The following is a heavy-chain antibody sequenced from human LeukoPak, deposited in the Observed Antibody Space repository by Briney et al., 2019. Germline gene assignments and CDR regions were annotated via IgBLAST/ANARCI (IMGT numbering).Heavy chain of an antibody. J-gene: IGHJ4*02. CDR3: ARAAGDYVFFDY. Sequence: SQTLSFTCTVSGGSISSGGYYWSWIRQHPGTGLEWIGYIYYSGSTYYNPSLKSRVTISVDTSKNQFSLKLSSVTAADTAVYYCARAAGDYVFFDYWGQGTLVTVSS. CDR2: IYYSGST. D-gene: IGHD4-17*01. V-gene: IGHV4-31*03. CDR1: GGSISSGGYY.